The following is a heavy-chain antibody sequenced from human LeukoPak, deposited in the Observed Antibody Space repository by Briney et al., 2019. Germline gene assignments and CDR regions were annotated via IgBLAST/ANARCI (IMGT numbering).Heavy chain of an antibody. V-gene: IGHV4-39*01. CDR2: IYYSGST. CDR3: ARQSGRAAAGTGFDY. CDR1: GGSISSSSYY. D-gene: IGHD6-13*01. J-gene: IGHJ4*02. Sequence: SETLSLTCTVSGGSISSSSYYWGWIRQPPGKGLEWIGSIYYSGSTYYNPPLKSRVTISVDTSKNQFSLKLSSVTAADTAVYYCARQSGRAAAGTGFDYWGQGTLVTVSS.